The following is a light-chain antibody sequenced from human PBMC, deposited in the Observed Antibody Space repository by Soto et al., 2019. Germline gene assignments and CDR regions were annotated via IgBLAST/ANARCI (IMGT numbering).Light chain of an antibody. Sequence: QSVLTQPASVSGSPGQSITISCTGTSSDVGGYNYVSWYQHHPGKAPKLMIFDVSNRPSGVSNRFSGSKSGNTASLTISGLKPEDEADYYCSSYTPRNTRKIVFGTGTKVTVL. CDR1: SSDVGGYNY. J-gene: IGLJ1*01. CDR3: SSYTPRNTRKIV. V-gene: IGLV2-14*03. CDR2: DVS.